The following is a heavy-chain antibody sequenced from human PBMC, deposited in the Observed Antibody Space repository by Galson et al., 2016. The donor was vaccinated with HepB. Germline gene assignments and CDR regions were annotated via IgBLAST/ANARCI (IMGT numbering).Heavy chain of an antibody. CDR2: ISSGSNYI. CDR1: GFAFTTYS. J-gene: IGHJ4*02. Sequence: SLRLSCAASGFAFTTYSMNWVRQAHGKGLEWVSSISSGSNYIYYAASVKGRFTISRDNARKSLSLQMSSLRADDTATYYCTRGWQAAWQQGQNVLGYWGPGTVVTVSS. V-gene: IGHV3-21*01. D-gene: IGHD5-24*01. CDR3: TRGWQAAWQQGQNVLGY.